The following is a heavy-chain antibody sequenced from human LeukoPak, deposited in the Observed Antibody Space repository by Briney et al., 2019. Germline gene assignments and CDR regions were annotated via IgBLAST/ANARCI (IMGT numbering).Heavy chain of an antibody. CDR3: ARRVPGRNFDY. CDR1: GGSISSRSYY. V-gene: IGHV4-39*01. J-gene: IGHJ4*02. CDR2: IFYSGST. Sequence: SETLSLTCTVSGGSISSRSYYWGWLRQPQGQGLEWITSIFYSGSTYHNPSLKSRVAISVVTSNNQFYLRLSYVTASNTAVYYCARRVPGRNFDYWGQGTLVTVSS.